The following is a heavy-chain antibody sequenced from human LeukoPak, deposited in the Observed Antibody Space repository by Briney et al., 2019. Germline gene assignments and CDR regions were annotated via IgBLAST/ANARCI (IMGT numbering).Heavy chain of an antibody. V-gene: IGHV3-7*04. Sequence: GGSLRLSCAASGFTFSSYWMSWVRQAPGKGLEWVANIKQDGSEKYYVDSVKGRFTISRDNSKNTLYLQMNSLRAEDTAVYYCARGDIVVVALYYFDYWGQGTLVIVSS. CDR3: ARGDIVVVALYYFDY. CDR2: IKQDGSEK. J-gene: IGHJ4*02. CDR1: GFTFSSYW. D-gene: IGHD2-15*01.